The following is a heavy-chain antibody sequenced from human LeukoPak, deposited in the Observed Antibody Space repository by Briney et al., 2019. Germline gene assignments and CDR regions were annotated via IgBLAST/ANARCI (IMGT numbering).Heavy chain of an antibody. CDR3: AKTRRIAARPDY. J-gene: IGHJ4*02. V-gene: IGHV3-23*01. CDR1: GFTFSSYA. CDR2: ISGSGGST. D-gene: IGHD6-6*01. Sequence: GGSLRLSCAASGFTFSSYAMSWARQAPGKGLEWVSAISGSGGSTYYADSVKGRFTISRDNSKNTLYLQINSLRAEDTAVYYCAKTRRIAARPDYWGQGTLVTVSS.